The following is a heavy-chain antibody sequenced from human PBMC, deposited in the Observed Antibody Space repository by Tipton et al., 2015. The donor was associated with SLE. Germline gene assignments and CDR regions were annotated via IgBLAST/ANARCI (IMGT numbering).Heavy chain of an antibody. J-gene: IGHJ4*02. D-gene: IGHD6-19*01. CDR3: ARDPHQWLTGGY. Sequence: SLRLSCAASGFTFSSYWMSWVRQAPGKGLEWVANIKQDGSEKYYVDSVKGRFTISRDNAKNSLYLQMNSLRAEDTAVYYCARDPHQWLTGGYWAQGTLVPVSS. V-gene: IGHV3-7*01. CDR1: GFTFSSYW. CDR2: IKQDGSEK.